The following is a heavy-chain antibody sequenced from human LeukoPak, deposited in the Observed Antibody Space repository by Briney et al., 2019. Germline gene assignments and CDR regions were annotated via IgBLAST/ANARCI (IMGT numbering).Heavy chain of an antibody. CDR3: AKDYYDSSGYFAGYYGMDV. CDR1: GFTFSSYA. CDR2: ISGSGGST. Sequence: VGSLRLSCAASGFTFSSYAMSWVRQAPGKGLEWVSAISGSGGSTYYADSVKGRFTISRDNSKNTLYLQMNSLRAEDTAVYYCAKDYYDSSGYFAGYYGMDVWGQGTTVTVSS. V-gene: IGHV3-23*01. D-gene: IGHD3-22*01. J-gene: IGHJ6*02.